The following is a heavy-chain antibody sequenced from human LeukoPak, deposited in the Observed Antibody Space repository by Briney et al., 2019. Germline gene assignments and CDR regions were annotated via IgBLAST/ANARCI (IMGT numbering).Heavy chain of an antibody. CDR2: INHSGST. D-gene: IGHD3-22*01. Sequence: PSETLSLTCAVYGGSFSDYYWSWIRQPPGKGLEWIGEINHSGSTNYNPSLKSRVTISVDTSKNQFSLKLSSVTAADTAVYYCAGTYRPTYYYDSSGYPNSFDYWGQGTLVTVSS. CDR1: GGSFSDYY. J-gene: IGHJ4*02. CDR3: AGTYRPTYYYDSSGYPNSFDY. V-gene: IGHV4-34*01.